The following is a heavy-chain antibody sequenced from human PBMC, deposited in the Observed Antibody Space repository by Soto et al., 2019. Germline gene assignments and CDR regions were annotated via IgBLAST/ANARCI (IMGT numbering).Heavy chain of an antibody. D-gene: IGHD2-15*01. V-gene: IGHV4-59*01. Sequence: SGTLSLTCTVPGCSISSYYWSWSRQPPGEGLEWIGYIYYSGSTNYNPSLKSRVTISVDTSKNQFSLKLSSVTAADTAVYYCARDPGYCSGGSCLYYFDYWGQGTLVTVSS. J-gene: IGHJ4*02. CDR3: ARDPGYCSGGSCLYYFDY. CDR1: GCSISSYY. CDR2: IYYSGST.